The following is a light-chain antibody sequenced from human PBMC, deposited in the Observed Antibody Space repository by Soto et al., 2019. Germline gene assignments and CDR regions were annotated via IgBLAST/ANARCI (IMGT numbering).Light chain of an antibody. Sequence: QSVLTQPPSVSGAPGQRVTMSGTWSSSNIGAGYDVHWYQQLPGTAPKLLIYGNSNRPSGVPDRFSGSKSGTSASLAITGLQAEDEADYYCQSYDSSLSALFGGGTKLTVL. J-gene: IGLJ3*02. CDR1: SSNIGAGYD. V-gene: IGLV1-40*01. CDR3: QSYDSSLSAL. CDR2: GNS.